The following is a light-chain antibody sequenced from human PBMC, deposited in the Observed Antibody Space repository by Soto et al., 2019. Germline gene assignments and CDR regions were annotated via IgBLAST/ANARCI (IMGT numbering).Light chain of an antibody. CDR2: LGS. CDR1: QSLLHSNGYNY. J-gene: IGKJ5*01. Sequence: DIVMTQSPLSLPVTPGEPASMSCRASQSLLHSNGYNYLDWYLQKPGQSPQLLIYLGSNRASGVPDRFSGSGSGTDFTLKISRVEAEDVGVYYCMQTLQTRITFGQGTRLEIK. CDR3: MQTLQTRIT. V-gene: IGKV2-28*01.